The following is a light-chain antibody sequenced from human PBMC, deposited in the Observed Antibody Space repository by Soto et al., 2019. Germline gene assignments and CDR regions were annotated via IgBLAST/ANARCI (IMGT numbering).Light chain of an antibody. J-gene: IGKJ5*01. CDR2: DAS. CDR1: QSIRSY. Sequence: EVVLTQSPVTLSLSPGERATLSCRASQSIRSYLAWYQQKLGQAPMLIIYDASNTTTGAPARFSGSGSRTDITPTISRQPSEDLAVYCRQRPSSPITFGQGTRLEIK. V-gene: IGKV3-11*01. CDR3: QRPSSPIT.